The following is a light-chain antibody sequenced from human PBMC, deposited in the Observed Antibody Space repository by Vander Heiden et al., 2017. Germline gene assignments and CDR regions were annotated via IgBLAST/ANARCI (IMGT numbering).Light chain of an antibody. CDR1: SSDVGGYNY. V-gene: IGLV2-14*03. Sequence: QSALTQPASVSGSPGQSITLSCTGTSSDVGGYNYVSWYQQHPGKAPKVMIYDVRNRPSGVSNRFSGSKSGNTASLTISGLQAEDEADYYCTSYTSRTTWVFGGGTKLTVL. J-gene: IGLJ2*01. CDR2: DVR. CDR3: TSYTSRTTWV.